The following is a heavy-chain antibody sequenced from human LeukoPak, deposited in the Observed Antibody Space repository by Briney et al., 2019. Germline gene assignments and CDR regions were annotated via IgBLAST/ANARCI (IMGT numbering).Heavy chain of an antibody. D-gene: IGHD6-19*01. V-gene: IGHV3-23*01. CDR3: AKAFSSGWGPFDY. CDR1: GFTINTFP. J-gene: IGHJ4*02. CDR2: IRGAEGGT. Sequence: PGGSLRLSCAASGFTINTFPMNWVRQAPGKGLELVSTIRGAEGGTYYADSVKGRFTISRDNFENTLYLQMNYLREEDTALYYCAKAFSSGWGPFDYWGQGALVTVSS.